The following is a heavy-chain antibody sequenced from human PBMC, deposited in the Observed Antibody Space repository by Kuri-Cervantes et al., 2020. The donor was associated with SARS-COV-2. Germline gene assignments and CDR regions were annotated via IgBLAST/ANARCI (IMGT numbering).Heavy chain of an antibody. CDR3: ARDRISSGWYVGYYFDY. D-gene: IGHD6-19*01. V-gene: IGHV3-21*01. CDR1: GFPFSSYS. CDR2: ISSSSSYI. J-gene: IGHJ4*02. Sequence: GESLKISCAASGFPFSSYSMNWVRQAPGKGLEWVSSISSSSSYIYYADSVKGRSTISRDNAKNSLYLQMNSLRAEDTAVYYCARDRISSGWYVGYYFDYWGQGTLVTVSS.